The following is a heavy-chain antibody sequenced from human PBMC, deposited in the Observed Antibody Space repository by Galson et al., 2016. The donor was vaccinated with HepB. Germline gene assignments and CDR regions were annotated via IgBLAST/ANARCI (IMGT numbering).Heavy chain of an antibody. CDR2: IRSKTYGVTS. CDR1: GFTFGDYA. V-gene: IGHV3-49*03. D-gene: IGHD3-10*01. CDR3: SRERPGGSYYGLGSYPNDF. Sequence: SLRLSCAASGFTFGDYALSWFRQAPGKGLEWVGFIRSKTYGVTSEYAASVKGRFTISRDDSKSIAYLQMNSLRTEDTAMYYCSRERPGGSYYGLGSYPNDFWGQGTQVTVSS. J-gene: IGHJ4*02.